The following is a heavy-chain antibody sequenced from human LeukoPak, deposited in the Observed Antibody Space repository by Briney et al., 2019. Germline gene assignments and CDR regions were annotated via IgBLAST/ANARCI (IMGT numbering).Heavy chain of an antibody. CDR3: AKLAALMSDYYASGRAFDI. Sequence: GRSLRLSCAASGFTFSSYGMHWVRQAPGKGLEWVAVISYDGSNKYYADSVKGRFTISRDNSKNTLYLQMNSLRAEDTAVYYCAKLAALMSDYYASGRAFDIWGQGTMVTVSS. CDR2: ISYDGSNK. J-gene: IGHJ3*02. V-gene: IGHV3-30*18. D-gene: IGHD3-10*01. CDR1: GFTFSSYG.